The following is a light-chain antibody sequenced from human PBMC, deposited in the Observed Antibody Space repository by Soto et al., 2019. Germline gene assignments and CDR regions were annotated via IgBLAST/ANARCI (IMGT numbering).Light chain of an antibody. CDR2: EVN. Sequence: QSALTQPASVSGSLGQSVTISWTGTSDDIGAFNFVSWYQQHPGKAPKVILYEVNSRPSGVSDRFSGSKSGNTASLTISGLQVEDEADYYCNAYRSSSARVFGGGTKVTVL. CDR1: SDDIGAFNF. V-gene: IGLV2-14*01. CDR3: NAYRSSSARV. J-gene: IGLJ3*02.